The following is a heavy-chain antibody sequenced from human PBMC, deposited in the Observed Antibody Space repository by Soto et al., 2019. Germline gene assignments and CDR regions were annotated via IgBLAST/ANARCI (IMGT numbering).Heavy chain of an antibody. Sequence: ASVKVSCKVSGYTLTELSMHWVRQAPGKGLEWMGGFDPEDGETIYAQKFQERVTITRDISTSTVYMELSSLRSEDTAVYYCAADRTYCGGDCYVDWGQGTLVTVSS. CDR3: AADRTYCGGDCYVD. V-gene: IGHV1-24*01. CDR2: FDPEDGET. CDR1: GYTLTELS. J-gene: IGHJ4*02. D-gene: IGHD2-21*02.